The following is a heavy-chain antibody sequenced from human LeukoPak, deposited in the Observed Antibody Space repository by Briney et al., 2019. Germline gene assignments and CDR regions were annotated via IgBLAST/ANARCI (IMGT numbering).Heavy chain of an antibody. J-gene: IGHJ3*02. CDR2: IIPILDVA. D-gene: IGHD3-16*02. CDR3: TREGVYSPDPSSYHRLPFDI. Sequence: SVKVSCKASGDNFSSYVFTWVRQAPGQGLEWMGRIIPILDVANFAQKFKGRVSITADKSTNTAHLELSNLRSEDTAVYYCTREGVYSPDPSSYHRLPFDIWGKGTVVIVSS. V-gene: IGHV1-69*04. CDR1: GDNFSSYV.